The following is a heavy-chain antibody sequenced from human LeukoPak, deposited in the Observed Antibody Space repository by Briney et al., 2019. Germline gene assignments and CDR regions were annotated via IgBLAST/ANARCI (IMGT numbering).Heavy chain of an antibody. Sequence: PSETLSLTCTVSGCSISSYYWSWIRQPPGKGLEWIGYIYYSGSTNYNPSLKSRVTISVDTSKNQFSLKLSSVTAADTAVDYCARGRYSGYDPPNYYFDYWGQGTLVTVSS. CDR2: IYYSGST. D-gene: IGHD5-12*01. CDR3: ARGRYSGYDPPNYYFDY. J-gene: IGHJ4*02. CDR1: GCSISSYY. V-gene: IGHV4-59*01.